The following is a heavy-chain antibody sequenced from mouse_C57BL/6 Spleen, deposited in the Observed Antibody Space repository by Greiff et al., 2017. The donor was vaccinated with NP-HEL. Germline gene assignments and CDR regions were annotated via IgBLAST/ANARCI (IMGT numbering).Heavy chain of an antibody. J-gene: IGHJ2*01. Sequence: EVQLQQSGAELVRPGASVKLSCTASGFNIKDYYMHWVKQRPEQGLEWIGRIDPEDGHTEYAPKFQGKATMTADTSSNTAYLQLSSLTSEDTAVYYCTTSGYSNYVGVDYWGQGTTLTVSS. CDR3: TTSGYSNYVGVDY. D-gene: IGHD2-5*01. CDR1: GFNIKDYY. V-gene: IGHV14-1*01. CDR2: IDPEDGHT.